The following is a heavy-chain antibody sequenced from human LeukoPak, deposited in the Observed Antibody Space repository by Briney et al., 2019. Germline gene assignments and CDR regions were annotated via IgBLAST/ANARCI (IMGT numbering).Heavy chain of an antibody. CDR2: IYSGGST. Sequence: PGGSLRLSCAASGFTVSSNYMSWVRQAPGKGLEWVSVIYSGGSTYYADSVKGRFTISRDNSKNTLYLQMNGLRAEDTAVYYCAKDPGYSFGSYFDYWGQGTLVTVSS. V-gene: IGHV3-66*02. CDR1: GFTVSSNY. D-gene: IGHD5-18*01. J-gene: IGHJ4*02. CDR3: AKDPGYSFGSYFDY.